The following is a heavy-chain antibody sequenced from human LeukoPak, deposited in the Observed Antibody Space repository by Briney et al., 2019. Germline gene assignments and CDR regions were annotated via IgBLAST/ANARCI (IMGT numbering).Heavy chain of an antibody. Sequence: SETLSLTCTVSGGSISSSSYYWGWIRQPPGKGLEWIGSIYYSGSTYYNPSLKSRVTISVDTSKNQFSLKLSSVTAADTAVYYCARGLTMIVVAGAFDIWGQGTMVTVSS. CDR1: GGSISSSSYY. D-gene: IGHD3-22*01. CDR3: ARGLTMIVVAGAFDI. CDR2: IYYSGST. V-gene: IGHV4-39*07. J-gene: IGHJ3*02.